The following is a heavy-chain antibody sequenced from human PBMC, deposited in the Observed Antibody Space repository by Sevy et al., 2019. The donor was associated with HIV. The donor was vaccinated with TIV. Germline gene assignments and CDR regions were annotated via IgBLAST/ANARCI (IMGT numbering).Heavy chain of an antibody. J-gene: IGHJ6*02. Sequence: GGSLRLSCAASGFTFSSYWMSWVRQAPGKGLEWVANIKQDGSEKYYVDSVKGRFTISRENAKNSLYLQMNSLRAEDTAVYYCARDVGRDIVVVPAAILDYYYGMDVWGQGTTVTVSS. D-gene: IGHD2-2*02. V-gene: IGHV3-7*01. CDR2: IKQDGSEK. CDR1: GFTFSSYW. CDR3: ARDVGRDIVVVPAAILDYYYGMDV.